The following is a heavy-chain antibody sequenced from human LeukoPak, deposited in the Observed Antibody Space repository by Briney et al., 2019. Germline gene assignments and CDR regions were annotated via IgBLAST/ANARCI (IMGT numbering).Heavy chain of an antibody. CDR3: SRGSIYDSRGVDP. J-gene: IGHJ5*02. Sequence: SETLSLTCTVSGYVISSDYYWTWVRQPPGKGLEWIGSIYHSGSTYYNPSLKSRVTISIDTSKNHFSLKVNSVTAADTAVYYCSRGSIYDSRGVDPWGQGTLVTVSS. V-gene: IGHV4-38-2*02. CDR2: IYHSGST. D-gene: IGHD3-22*01. CDR1: GYVISSDYY.